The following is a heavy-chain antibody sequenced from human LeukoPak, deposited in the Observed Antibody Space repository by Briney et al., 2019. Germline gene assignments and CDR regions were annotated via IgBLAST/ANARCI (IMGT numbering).Heavy chain of an antibody. J-gene: IGHJ3*02. CDR1: GFTFSSYA. D-gene: IGHD2-8*01. CDR2: TSGSGGST. Sequence: GGSLRLSCAASGFTFSSYAMSWVRPAPGKGLEWVSATSGSGGSTYYADSVKGRFTISRDNSKNTLYLQMNSLRAEDTAVYYCAKGSDIVLMVYAPDAFDIWGQGTMVTVSS. V-gene: IGHV3-23*01. CDR3: AKGSDIVLMVYAPDAFDI.